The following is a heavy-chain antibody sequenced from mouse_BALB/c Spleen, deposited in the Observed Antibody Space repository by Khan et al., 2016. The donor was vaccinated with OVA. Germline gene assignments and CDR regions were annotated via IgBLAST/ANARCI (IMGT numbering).Heavy chain of an antibody. V-gene: IGHV2-2*02. CDR3: ARIFIGTTDYAMDY. Sequence: QVQLQQSGPSLVQPSQSLSITCTVSGFSLTSYGVHWVRQSPGKGLEWLGVIWSGGSTDYNAAFISRLSISKDNSKSQVFFKMNSLQANDTAIYYCARIFIGTTDYAMDYWGQGTSVTVSS. CDR1: GFSLTSYG. CDR2: IWSGGST. D-gene: IGHD2-14*01. J-gene: IGHJ4*01.